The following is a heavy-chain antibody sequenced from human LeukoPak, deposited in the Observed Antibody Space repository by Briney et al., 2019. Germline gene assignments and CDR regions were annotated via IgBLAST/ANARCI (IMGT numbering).Heavy chain of an antibody. Sequence: GGSLRLSCAASGFTFSSYAMSWVRQAPGKGLEWVSAISGSGGSTYHADSVKGRFTISRDNSKNTLYLQMNSLRAEDTAVYYCAKDLLNYYDSSGYYGTTNFDYWGQGTLVTVSS. V-gene: IGHV3-23*01. D-gene: IGHD3-22*01. CDR1: GFTFSSYA. J-gene: IGHJ4*02. CDR2: ISGSGGST. CDR3: AKDLLNYYDSSGYYGTTNFDY.